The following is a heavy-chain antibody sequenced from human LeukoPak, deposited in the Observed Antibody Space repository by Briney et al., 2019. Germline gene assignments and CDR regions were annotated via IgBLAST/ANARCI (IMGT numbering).Heavy chain of an antibody. CDR1: GGTFSSYA. J-gene: IGHJ6*02. CDR3: ARVTMVRGVIPYYYGMDV. D-gene: IGHD3-10*01. CDR2: IIPILGIA. Sequence: GASVKVSCKASGGTFSSYAISWVRQAPGQGLEWMGRIIPILGIANYAQKFQGRVTITADKSTSTAYMELSSLRSEDMAVYYCARVTMVRGVIPYYYGMDVWGQGTTVTVSS. V-gene: IGHV1-69*04.